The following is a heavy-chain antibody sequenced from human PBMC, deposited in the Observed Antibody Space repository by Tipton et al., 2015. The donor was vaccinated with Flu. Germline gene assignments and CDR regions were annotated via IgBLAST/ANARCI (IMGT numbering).Heavy chain of an antibody. V-gene: IGHV4-59*01. CDR1: GGSISSYY. D-gene: IGHD3-10*01. J-gene: IGHJ4*02. CDR2: IYYSGST. CDR3: AREVRGAVFDY. Sequence: TLSLTCTVSGGSISSYYWSWIRQPPGKGLEWIGYIYYSGSTNYNPSLKSRVTISVDTSKNQFSLKLSSVTAADTAVYYCAREVRGAVFDYWGQGTLVTVSS.